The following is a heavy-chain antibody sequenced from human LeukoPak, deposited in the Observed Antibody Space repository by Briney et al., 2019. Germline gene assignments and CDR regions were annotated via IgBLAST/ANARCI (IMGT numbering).Heavy chain of an antibody. CDR2: INQDGSEQ. CDR3: ARVGYCSTTSCYWRAFDY. D-gene: IGHD2-2*01. J-gene: IGHJ4*02. Sequence: GGSLRLSCAASGFTFSTYWMSWVRQAPGKGLEWVANINQDGSEQYYVDSVKGRFTISRDNAKNSLYLQMNSLRAEDTAVYYCARVGYCSTTSCYWRAFDYWGQGTLVTVSS. CDR1: GFTFSTYW. V-gene: IGHV3-7*01.